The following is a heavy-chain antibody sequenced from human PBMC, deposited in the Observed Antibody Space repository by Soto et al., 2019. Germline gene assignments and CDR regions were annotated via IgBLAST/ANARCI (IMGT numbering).Heavy chain of an antibody. CDR2: IYYSGST. Sequence: SETLSLTCTVSGGSISSGDYYWSWIRQPPGKGLEWIGYIYYSGSTYYNPSLKSRVTISVDTSKNQFSLKLSSVTAADTAVYYCARFHEGTMVRGGGAFDIWGQGTMVTVSS. J-gene: IGHJ3*02. D-gene: IGHD3-10*01. CDR1: GGSISSGDYY. V-gene: IGHV4-30-4*01. CDR3: ARFHEGTMVRGGGAFDI.